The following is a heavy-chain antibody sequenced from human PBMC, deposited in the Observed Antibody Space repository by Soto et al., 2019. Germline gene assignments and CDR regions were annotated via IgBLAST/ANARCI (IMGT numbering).Heavy chain of an antibody. CDR1: GGSISSGGYY. D-gene: IGHD5-12*01. CDR3: AREKGYISGPKNFDY. J-gene: IGHJ4*02. Sequence: SETLSLTCTVSGGSISSGGYYWSWIRQPPGKGLQWIGYIYDSGSSYYNPSLKSRVTMSVDTSKNQFSLKLSSVTAADTAVYYCAREKGYISGPKNFDYWGQGTLVTVSS. CDR2: IYDSGSS. V-gene: IGHV4-30-4*08.